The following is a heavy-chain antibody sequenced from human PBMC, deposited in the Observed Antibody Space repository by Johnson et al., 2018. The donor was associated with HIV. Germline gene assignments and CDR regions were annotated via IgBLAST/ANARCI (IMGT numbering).Heavy chain of an antibody. Sequence: VQLVESGGGVVQPGGSLRLSCAASGFTFDDYGMTWVRQAPGKGLEWVSAISGTGGTTYYADSVRGRFSISRDKSKDTLYLQMSSLRAEDTAVYYCAKAVAKEGAGMSFDFWGQGTMVTVSS. CDR3: AKAVAKEGAGMSFDF. D-gene: IGHD6-13*01. CDR2: ISGTGGTT. V-gene: IGHV3-23*04. CDR1: GFTFDDYG. J-gene: IGHJ3*01.